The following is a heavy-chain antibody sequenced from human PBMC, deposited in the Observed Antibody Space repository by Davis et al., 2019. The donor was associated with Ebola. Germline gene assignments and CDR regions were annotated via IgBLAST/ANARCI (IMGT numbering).Heavy chain of an antibody. CDR1: GYTFTSYS. CDR2: IIPIFGTA. Sequence: SVKVSCKASGYTFTSYSMHWVRQAPGQGLEWMGGIIPIFGTANYAQKFQGRVTITADDSTSTAYMELSSLRSEDTAVYYCARGIPNCSGGSCYLLPDGYYGMDVWGQGTTVTVSS. J-gene: IGHJ6*02. D-gene: IGHD2-15*01. V-gene: IGHV1-69*13. CDR3: ARGIPNCSGGSCYLLPDGYYGMDV.